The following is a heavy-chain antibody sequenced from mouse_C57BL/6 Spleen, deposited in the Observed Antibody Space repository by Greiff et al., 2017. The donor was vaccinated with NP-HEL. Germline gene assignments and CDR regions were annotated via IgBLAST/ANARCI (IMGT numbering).Heavy chain of an antibody. D-gene: IGHD1-2*01. J-gene: IGHJ2*01. Sequence: VQLQQSGPELVKPGASVKIPCKASGYTFTDYNMDWVKQSHGKSLEWIGDINPNNGGTIYNQKFKGKATFTVDKSSSTAYMELRSLTSEDTAVYYCARGNYYGVDYWGQGTTLTVSS. V-gene: IGHV1-18*01. CDR1: GYTFTDYN. CDR2: INPNNGGT. CDR3: ARGNYYGVDY.